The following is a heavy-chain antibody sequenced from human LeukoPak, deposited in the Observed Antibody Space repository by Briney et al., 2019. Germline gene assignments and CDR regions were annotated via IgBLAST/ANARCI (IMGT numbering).Heavy chain of an antibody. CDR2: ISYDGSNK. Sequence: GGSLRLSCAASGFTFSSYAMHWVRQAPGKGLEWVAVISYDGSNKYYADSVKGRFTISRDNSKNTLYLQMNSLRAEGTAVYYCARDIVVVVAADGYWGQGTLVTVSS. V-gene: IGHV3-30-3*01. CDR3: ARDIVVVVAADGY. D-gene: IGHD2-15*01. CDR1: GFTFSSYA. J-gene: IGHJ4*02.